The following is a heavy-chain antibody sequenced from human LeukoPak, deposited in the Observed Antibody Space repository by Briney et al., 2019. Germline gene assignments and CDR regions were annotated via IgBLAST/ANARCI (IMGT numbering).Heavy chain of an antibody. Sequence: GGSLRLSCAASGFTFSSYAMTWVRQAPEKGLEWVSSISPSGSTTYYADSVKGRFTISRDNSKNTLYLQMNSLRAEDTAVYYCAELGITMIGGVWGKGTTVTISS. CDR3: AELGITMIGGV. CDR2: ISPSGSTT. J-gene: IGHJ6*04. D-gene: IGHD3-10*02. CDR1: GFTFSSYA. V-gene: IGHV3-23*01.